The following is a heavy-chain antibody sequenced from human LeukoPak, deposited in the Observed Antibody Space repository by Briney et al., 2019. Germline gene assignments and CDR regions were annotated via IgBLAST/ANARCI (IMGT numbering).Heavy chain of an antibody. CDR2: INAGNGNT. J-gene: IGHJ4*02. CDR3: ARDPEPQQQLPDRPFDY. CDR1: GYTFTTYA. Sequence: XSVKVSCKASGYTFTTYAMHWVRQAPGQRLEWIGWINAGNGNTKYSQKLQGRVTMTTDTSTSTAYMELRSLRSDDTAVYYCARDPEPQQQLPDRPFDYWGQGTLVTVSS. V-gene: IGHV1-3*01. D-gene: IGHD6-13*01.